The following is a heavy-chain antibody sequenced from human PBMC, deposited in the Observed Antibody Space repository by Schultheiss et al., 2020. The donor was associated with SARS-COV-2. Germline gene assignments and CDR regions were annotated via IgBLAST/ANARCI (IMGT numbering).Heavy chain of an antibody. CDR1: GGSISSGDYY. CDR2: IYYSGST. Sequence: SETLSLTCTVSGGSISSGDYYWSWIRQPPGKGLEWIGYIYYSGSTYYNPSLKSRVTISVDKSKNQFSLNLSSVTAADKAVYYCARGAYYYDSSGYSHWYFDLWGRGTLVTVSS. J-gene: IGHJ2*01. V-gene: IGHV4-30-4*01. D-gene: IGHD3-22*01. CDR3: ARGAYYYDSSGYSHWYFDL.